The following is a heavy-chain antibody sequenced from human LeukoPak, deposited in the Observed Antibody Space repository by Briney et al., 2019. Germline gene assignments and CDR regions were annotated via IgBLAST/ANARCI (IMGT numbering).Heavy chain of an antibody. V-gene: IGHV3-33*01. D-gene: IGHD6-6*01. J-gene: IGHJ4*02. CDR1: GFTLSSYG. Sequence: PGRSLRLSCAASGFTLSSYGMHWVRQAPGKGLEWVAVIWYDGSNKYYADSVKGRFTISRDNSKNTLYLQMNSLRAEDTAVYYCASSPSIAARLDYWGQGTLVTVSS. CDR2: IWYDGSNK. CDR3: ASSPSIAARLDY.